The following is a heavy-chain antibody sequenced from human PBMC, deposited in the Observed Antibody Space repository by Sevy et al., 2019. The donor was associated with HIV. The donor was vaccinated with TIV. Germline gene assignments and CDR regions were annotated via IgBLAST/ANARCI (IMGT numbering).Heavy chain of an antibody. V-gene: IGHV3-23*01. CDR1: GFTFSNYG. Sequence: GGSLRLSCAASGFTFSNYGMNWVRQAPGVELEWVATIGGDGDITHYADSVKGRFTISRDNFKNTLHLQLNNLRGDDTGIYFCAKVLSFSPRSIPAAVLDYWGRGTLVTVSS. CDR2: IGGDGDIT. D-gene: IGHD2-2*01. CDR3: AKVLSFSPRSIPAAVLDY. J-gene: IGHJ4*02.